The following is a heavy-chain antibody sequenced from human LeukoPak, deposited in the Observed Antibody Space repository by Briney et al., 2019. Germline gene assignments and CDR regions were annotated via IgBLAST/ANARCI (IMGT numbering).Heavy chain of an antibody. CDR3: ASGSYYFDY. J-gene: IGHJ4*02. CDR2: IYSGGST. CDR1: GFTVSSNY. V-gene: IGHV3-66*01. D-gene: IGHD1-26*01. Sequence: GGSLTLSCAASGFTVSSNYMSWVRQAPGKGLEWVSVIYSGGSTYYADSVKGRFTISRDNSKNMLYLQMNSLRAEDTAVYYCASGSYYFDYWGQGTLVTVSS.